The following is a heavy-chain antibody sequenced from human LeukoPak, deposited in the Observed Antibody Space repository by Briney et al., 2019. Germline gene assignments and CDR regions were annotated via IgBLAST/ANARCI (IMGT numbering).Heavy chain of an antibody. D-gene: IGHD2-2*01. CDR2: ISGSGGST. Sequence: PGGSLRLSCAASGFTFSSYAMSWVRQAPGKGLEWVSAISGSGGSTYYADSVKGRFTISRDNSKNTLYLQMNSLRAEDTAVYYCAKDLEVEGYCSSTSCYPNFDYWGQGTLVTVSS. V-gene: IGHV3-23*01. CDR3: AKDLEVEGYCSSTSCYPNFDY. CDR1: GFTFSSYA. J-gene: IGHJ4*02.